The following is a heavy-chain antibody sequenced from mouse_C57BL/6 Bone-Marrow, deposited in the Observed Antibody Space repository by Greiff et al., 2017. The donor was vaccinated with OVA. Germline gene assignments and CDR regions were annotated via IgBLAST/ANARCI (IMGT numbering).Heavy chain of an antibody. Sequence: EVNLVESGGGLVKPGGSLKLSCAASGFTFSDYGMHWVRQAPEKGLEWVAYISSGSSTIYYADTVKGRFTISRDNAKNTLFLQMTSLRSEDTAMYYCARRELRYFDVWGTGTTVTVSS. J-gene: IGHJ1*03. D-gene: IGHD1-1*01. V-gene: IGHV5-17*01. CDR2: ISSGSSTI. CDR3: ARRELRYFDV. CDR1: GFTFSDYG.